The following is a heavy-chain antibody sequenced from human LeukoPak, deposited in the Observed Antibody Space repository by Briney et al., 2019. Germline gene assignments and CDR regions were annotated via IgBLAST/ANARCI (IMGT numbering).Heavy chain of an antibody. CDR1: GYTFTTYA. CDR3: ARSGGDSFDY. V-gene: IGHV1-3*01. D-gene: IGHD4-17*01. CDR2: INAGNGNT. Sequence: VASVTVSCKASGYTFTTYAIHWVRQAPGQRLEWMGWINAGNGNTKYSQRFQGRVAITRDTSATTVYMDLRSLTSEDTAVYFCARSGGDSFDYWGQGTLVTVSS. J-gene: IGHJ4*02.